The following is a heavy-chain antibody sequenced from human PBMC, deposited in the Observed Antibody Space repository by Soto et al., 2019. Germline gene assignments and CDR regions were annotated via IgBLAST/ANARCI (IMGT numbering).Heavy chain of an antibody. D-gene: IGHD3-10*01. CDR2: ISGSGGST. Sequence: EVQLLESGGGLVQPGGSLRLSCAASGFTFSSYAMSWVRQAPGKGLEWVSGISGSGGSTYYADSVKGRFTISRDNSKNTVYLKINSLGAGDTALYYWGKGGHAGGGGYFDYWGQGTLVTVSS. J-gene: IGHJ4*02. CDR3: GKGGHAGGGGYFDY. V-gene: IGHV3-23*01. CDR1: GFTFSSYA.